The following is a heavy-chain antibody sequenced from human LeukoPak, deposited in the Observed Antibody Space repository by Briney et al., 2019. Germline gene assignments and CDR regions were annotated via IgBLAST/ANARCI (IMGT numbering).Heavy chain of an antibody. J-gene: IGHJ4*02. Sequence: GASLRLSCAASGFTFSSYAMSWVRQAPGKGLEWVSAISGSGGSTYYADSVKGRFTISRDNSKNTLYLQMNSLRAEDTAVYYCAKDRESTMVRGVISPFDYWGQGTLVTVSS. D-gene: IGHD3-10*01. CDR1: GFTFSSYA. CDR2: ISGSGGST. V-gene: IGHV3-23*01. CDR3: AKDRESTMVRGVISPFDY.